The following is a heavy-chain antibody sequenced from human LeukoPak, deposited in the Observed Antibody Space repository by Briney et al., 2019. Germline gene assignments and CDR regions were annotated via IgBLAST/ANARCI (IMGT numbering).Heavy chain of an antibody. CDR3: AKDQLIKMVVAATNLDY. V-gene: IGHV3-30*18. J-gene: IGHJ4*02. CDR1: GFTFSSYG. CDR2: ISYDGSNK. D-gene: IGHD2-15*01. Sequence: PGGSLRLSCAASGFTFSSYGMHWVRQAPGKGLEWVAVISYDGSNKYYADSVKGRFTTSRDNSKNTLYLQMNSLRAEDTAVYYCAKDQLIKMVVAATNLDYWGQGTLVTVSS.